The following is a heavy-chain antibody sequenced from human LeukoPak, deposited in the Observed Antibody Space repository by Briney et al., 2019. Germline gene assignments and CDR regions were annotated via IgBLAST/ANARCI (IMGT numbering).Heavy chain of an antibody. Sequence: GGSLRLSCAASGFAFSDYYMSWIRQAPGKGLEWVSYISSSGSTLYYADSVKGRITISRDNAKNSLYLQMNSLRAEDTAVYYCARRRYNWNAIDYWGQGTLVTVSS. CDR2: ISSSGSTL. CDR3: ARRRYNWNAIDY. CDR1: GFAFSDYY. D-gene: IGHD1-20*01. J-gene: IGHJ4*02. V-gene: IGHV3-11*01.